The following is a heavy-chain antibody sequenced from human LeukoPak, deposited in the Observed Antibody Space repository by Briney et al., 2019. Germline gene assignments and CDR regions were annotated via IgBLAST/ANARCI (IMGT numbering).Heavy chain of an antibody. J-gene: IGHJ5*02. CDR1: GGSITSGGNY. Sequence: SETLSLTCIVSGGSITSGGNYWGWIRQHPGKGLEWIGYIYYSGSTYYNPSLKSRVTISVDTSKNQFSLKLSSVTAADTAVYYCARDRQRSQTNWFDPWGQGTLVTVSS. V-gene: IGHV4-31*02. CDR3: ARDRQRSQTNWFDP. CDR2: IYYSGST. D-gene: IGHD6-25*01.